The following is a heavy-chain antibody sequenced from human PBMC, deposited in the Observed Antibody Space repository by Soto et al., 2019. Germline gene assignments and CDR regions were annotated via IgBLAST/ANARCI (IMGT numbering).Heavy chain of an antibody. CDR2: IYHTGST. D-gene: IGHD3-10*01. Sequence: PSETLSLTCTVSDDSISSGGHSWSWIRQPPGKGLEWIGYIYHTGSTHYNPSLNTRVTISVDTSKNQFSLKLSSVTAADTAVYYCASLWFGEFGGWFDPWGQGTLVTV. J-gene: IGHJ5*02. CDR1: DDSISSGGHS. V-gene: IGHV4-30-2*01. CDR3: ASLWFGEFGGWFDP.